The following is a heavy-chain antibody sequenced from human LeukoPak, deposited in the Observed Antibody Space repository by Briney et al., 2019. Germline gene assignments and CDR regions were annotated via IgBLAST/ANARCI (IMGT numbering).Heavy chain of an antibody. D-gene: IGHD7-27*01. CDR2: TYYSGNT. J-gene: IGHJ5*02. Sequence: SETLSLTCTVSGGSISNTNYYWGWIRQPPGKGLEWIGNTYYSGNTYYNSSLKSRVTISVDTSKNQFSLKLSSVTAADTAVYYCASLLNGGVAHWFDPWGQGTLVTVSS. V-gene: IGHV4-39*01. CDR1: GGSISNTNYY. CDR3: ASLLNGGVAHWFDP.